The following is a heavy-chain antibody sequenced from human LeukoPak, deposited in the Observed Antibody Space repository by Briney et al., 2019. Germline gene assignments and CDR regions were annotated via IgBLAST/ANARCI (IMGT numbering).Heavy chain of an antibody. J-gene: IGHJ4*02. CDR2: ISDSGRST. Sequence: GGSLRLSCAASGFTFSSSAMSWVRQAPGKGLDWVSTISDSGRSTLYADSVKGRFTISRDNSKNTLYLQMNSLRAEHTAVYYCAKRSHHGDYDYWGQGTLVTVSS. D-gene: IGHD4-17*01. V-gene: IGHV3-23*01. CDR1: GFTFSSSA. CDR3: AKRSHHGDYDY.